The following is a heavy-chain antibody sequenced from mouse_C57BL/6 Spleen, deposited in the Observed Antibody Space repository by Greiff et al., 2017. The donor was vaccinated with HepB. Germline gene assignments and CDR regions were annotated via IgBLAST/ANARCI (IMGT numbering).Heavy chain of an antibody. CDR2: INPSSGYT. CDR1: GYTFTSYT. Sequence: VQLQQSGAELARPGASVKMSCKASGYTFTSYTMHWVKQRPGQGLEWIGYINPSSGYTKYNQKFKDKATLTADKSSSTAYMQLSSLTSEDSAVYYCARAETAQGHFDYWGQGTTLTVSS. J-gene: IGHJ2*01. V-gene: IGHV1-4*01. D-gene: IGHD3-2*02. CDR3: ARAETAQGHFDY.